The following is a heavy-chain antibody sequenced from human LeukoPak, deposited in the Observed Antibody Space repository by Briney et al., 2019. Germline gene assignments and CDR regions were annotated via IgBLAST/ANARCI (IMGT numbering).Heavy chain of an antibody. J-gene: IGHJ4*02. CDR2: IYYSGST. Sequence: SETLSLTCTVSGGSISSYYWSWIRQHPGKGLEWIGYIYYSGSTYYSPSLKSRVTISVDTSKNQFSLKLSSVTAADTAVYYCARHRSGTYYAWYYFDSWGQGTLVTVSS. CDR3: ARHRSGTYYAWYYFDS. D-gene: IGHD1-26*01. CDR1: GGSISSYY. V-gene: IGHV4-59*06.